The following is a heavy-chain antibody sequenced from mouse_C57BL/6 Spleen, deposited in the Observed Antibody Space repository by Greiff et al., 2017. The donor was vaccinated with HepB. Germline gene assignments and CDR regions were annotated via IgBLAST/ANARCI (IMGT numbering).Heavy chain of an antibody. D-gene: IGHD2-10*01. Sequence: VQLQESGPELVKPGASVKISCKASGYAFSSSWMNWVKQRPGKGLEWIGRIYPGDGDTNYNGKFKGKATLTADKSSSTADMQLSSLTSEDSAVYFCASADLLPGYFDYWGQGTTLTVSS. J-gene: IGHJ2*01. CDR2: IYPGDGDT. CDR1: GYAFSSSW. V-gene: IGHV1-82*01. CDR3: ASADLLPGYFDY.